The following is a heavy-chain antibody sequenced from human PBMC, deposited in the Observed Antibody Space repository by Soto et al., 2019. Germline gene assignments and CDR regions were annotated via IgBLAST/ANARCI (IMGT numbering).Heavy chain of an antibody. V-gene: IGHV3-53*01. Sequence: ESGGGLIQPGGSLRLSCAASGFTVSSNYMSWVRQAPGKGLEWVSVIYSGGSTYYADSVKGRFTISRDNSKNTLYLQMNSLRAEDTAVYYCARDPMRYSSSWYGGRKWGYYGMDVWGQGTTVTVSS. CDR3: ARDPMRYSSSWYGGRKWGYYGMDV. CDR2: IYSGGST. J-gene: IGHJ6*02. D-gene: IGHD6-13*01. CDR1: GFTVSSNY.